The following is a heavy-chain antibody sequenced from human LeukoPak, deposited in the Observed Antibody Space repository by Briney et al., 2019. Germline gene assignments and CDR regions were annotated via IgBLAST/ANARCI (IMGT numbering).Heavy chain of an antibody. V-gene: IGHV1-24*01. CDR3: ATVVVVVAGNPRSYYYYGMDV. J-gene: IGHJ6*02. Sequence: GASVKVSCKVSGYTLTELSMHWVRQAPGKGLEWMGGFDPEDGETIYAQKFQGRVTMTEDTSTDTAYMELSSLRSEDTAVYYCATVVVVVAGNPRSYYYYGMDVWGQGTTVTVSS. D-gene: IGHD2-15*01. CDR1: GYTLTELS. CDR2: FDPEDGET.